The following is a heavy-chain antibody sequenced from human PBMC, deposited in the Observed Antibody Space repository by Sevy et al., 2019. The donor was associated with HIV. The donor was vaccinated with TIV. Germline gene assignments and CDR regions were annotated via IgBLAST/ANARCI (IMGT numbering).Heavy chain of an antibody. Sequence: GESLKISWKGSGYSFTSYWIGWVRQMPGKGLEWMGIIYPGDSDTRYSPSFQGQVTISADKSISTAYLQWSSLKASDTAMYYCARSVIGSSWYDAFDIWGQGAMVTVSS. CDR3: ARSVIGSSWYDAFDI. V-gene: IGHV5-51*01. CDR2: IYPGDSDT. CDR1: GYSFTSYW. J-gene: IGHJ3*02. D-gene: IGHD6-13*01.